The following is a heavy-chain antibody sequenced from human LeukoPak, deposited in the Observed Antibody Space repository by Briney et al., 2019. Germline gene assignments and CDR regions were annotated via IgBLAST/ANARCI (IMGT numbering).Heavy chain of an antibody. D-gene: IGHD4-17*01. CDR2: IYYSGST. CDR3: ARVTVTSYYYYGMDV. Sequence: SEILSLTCTVSGGSISSYYWSWIRQPPGKGLEWIGYIYYSGSTNYNPSLKSRVTISVDTSKNQFSLKLSSVTAADTAVYYCARVTVTSYYYYGMDVWGQGTTVTVSS. V-gene: IGHV4-59*01. CDR1: GGSISSYY. J-gene: IGHJ6*02.